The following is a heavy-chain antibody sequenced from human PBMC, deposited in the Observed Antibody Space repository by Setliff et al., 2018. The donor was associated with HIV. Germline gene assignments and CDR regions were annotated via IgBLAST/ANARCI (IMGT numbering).Heavy chain of an antibody. V-gene: IGHV3-23*01. D-gene: IGHD3-10*01. CDR3: AKKTAAYTSGSWLHY. Sequence: GGSLRLSCASSGFAFSSYAMTWVRQAPGKGLECVAVISGSGGDTYYADSVKGRFVISREKSKSTLYLQMNSLRAEDTAVYYCAKKTAAYTSGSWLHYWGQGTLVTVSS. J-gene: IGHJ4*02. CDR1: GFAFSSYA. CDR2: ISGSGGDT.